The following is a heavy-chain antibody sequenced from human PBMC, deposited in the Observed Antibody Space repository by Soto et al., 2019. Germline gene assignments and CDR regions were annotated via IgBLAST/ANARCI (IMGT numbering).Heavy chain of an antibody. V-gene: IGHV3-30*18. CDR1: GFTFSGYG. CDR3: AKEGAYNWNYYYYYYMDV. Sequence: QVQLVESGGGVVQPGRSLRLSCAASGFTFSGYGMHWVRQAPGKGLEWVAVISYDGSNKYYADSVKGRFTISRDNSKNPLYLQMNGLRAEDTAVYYCAKEGAYNWNYYYYYYMDVWGKGTTVTVSS. CDR2: ISYDGSNK. D-gene: IGHD1-20*01. J-gene: IGHJ6*03.